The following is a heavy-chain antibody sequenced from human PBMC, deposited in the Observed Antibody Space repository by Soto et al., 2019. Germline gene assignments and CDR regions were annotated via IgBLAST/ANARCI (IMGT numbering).Heavy chain of an antibody. CDR3: VRFWPPPYSDALTDYTDAFDY. J-gene: IGHJ4*02. CDR2: IYSSEYT. Sequence: SETLSLTCTVSGGSISGYFWSWIRQPPGKGLEWIAYIYSSEYTDYNPSLKSRVTISVDMSRDQFSLQLKSVTAADTAVYYCVRFWPPPYSDALTDYTDAFDYWGQGTLVTVSS. CDR1: GGSISGYF. V-gene: IGHV4-59*08. D-gene: IGHD3-9*01.